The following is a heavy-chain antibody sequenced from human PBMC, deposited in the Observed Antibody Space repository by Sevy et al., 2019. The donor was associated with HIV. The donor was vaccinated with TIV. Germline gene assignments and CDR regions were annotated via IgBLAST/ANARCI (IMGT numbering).Heavy chain of an antibody. CDR2: IYPGDSDT. Sequence: GESLKISCKGSGYSFTSYWIGWVRQMPGKGLEWMGIIYPGDSDTRYSPSFRGQVTISADKSISTVYLQRSSVKASDTAMYYCARLRNYDSGYRSVDAFDIWGLGTMVTVSS. CDR3: ARLRNYDSGYRSVDAFDI. V-gene: IGHV5-51*01. D-gene: IGHD3-22*01. J-gene: IGHJ3*02. CDR1: GYSFTSYW.